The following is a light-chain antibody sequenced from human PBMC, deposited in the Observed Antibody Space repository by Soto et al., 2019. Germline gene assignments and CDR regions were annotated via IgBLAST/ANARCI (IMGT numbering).Light chain of an antibody. CDR3: QQYGSSST. V-gene: IGKV3-20*01. CDR1: QSVSSSY. CDR2: GAS. Sequence: EIVLTQSPGTLSLSPGERATLSCRASQSVSSSYLAWYQQKPGQAPRLLIYGASSRPTGIPDRFSGSGSGTDFTLNISRLEPEDFAVYYCQQYGSSSTFGQGTLLENK. J-gene: IGKJ5*01.